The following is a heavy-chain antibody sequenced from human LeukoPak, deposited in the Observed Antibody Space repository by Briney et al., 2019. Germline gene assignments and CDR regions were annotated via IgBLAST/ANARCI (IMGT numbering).Heavy chain of an antibody. V-gene: IGHV3-30*02. J-gene: IGHJ4*02. Sequence: PGGSLRLSCAASGFTFSSYGIHWVRQAPGKGLEWVAFIGNDENNKKFGDPVKGRFTISRDNSKSTVYLQMNSLRVEDTAVYYXAKDDYRYVDYWGQGTLVIVSS. CDR2: IGNDENNK. CDR3: AKDDYRYVDY. CDR1: GFTFSSYG. D-gene: IGHD3-16*02.